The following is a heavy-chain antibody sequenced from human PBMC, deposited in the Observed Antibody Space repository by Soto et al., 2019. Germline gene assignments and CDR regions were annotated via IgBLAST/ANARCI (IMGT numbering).Heavy chain of an antibody. V-gene: IGHV4-31*03. D-gene: IGHD3-10*01. CDR3: ARGRTTQLWFGELLYGGFDY. CDR2: IYYSGST. J-gene: IGHJ4*02. Sequence: SETLSLTCTVSGGSISSGGYYWSWIRQHPGKGLEWIGYIYYSGSTYYNPSLKSRVTISVDTSKNQFSLKLSSVTAADTAVYYCARGRTTQLWFGELLYGGFDYWGQGTLVTVSS. CDR1: GGSISSGGYY.